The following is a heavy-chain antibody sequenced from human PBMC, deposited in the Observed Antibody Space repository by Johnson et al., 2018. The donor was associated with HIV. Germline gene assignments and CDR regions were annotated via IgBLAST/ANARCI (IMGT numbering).Heavy chain of an antibody. CDR3: ARKVVTADDAFDI. D-gene: IGHD2-21*02. J-gene: IGHJ3*02. V-gene: IGHV3-30*02. CDR1: GFTFSSYG. Sequence: QVQLVESGGGLVQPGRSLRLSCAASGFTFSSYGMHWVRQAPGQGLEWVAFIRYDGSYKYYADSVKGRFTISRDNSKNTLYLQMHSLRAEDTAVYYCARKVVTADDAFDIWGQGTMVTVSS. CDR2: IRYDGSYK.